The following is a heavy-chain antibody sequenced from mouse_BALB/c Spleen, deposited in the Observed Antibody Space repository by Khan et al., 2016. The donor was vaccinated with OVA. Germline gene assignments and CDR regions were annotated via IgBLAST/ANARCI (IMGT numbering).Heavy chain of an antibody. CDR2: IDPANGDT. D-gene: IGHD1-1*01. CDR1: GFNINDTC. V-gene: IGHV14-3*02. Sequence: VQLQQSGAELVKPGASVKLSCTASGFNINDTCLHWVKQRPEQGLEWIGRIDPANGDTKYDPKFQAKATITADTPSNIAYLQLSSLTSEDTAVYYCAGSNSLWPMDYWGQGTSVTVSS. J-gene: IGHJ4*01. CDR3: AGSNSLWPMDY.